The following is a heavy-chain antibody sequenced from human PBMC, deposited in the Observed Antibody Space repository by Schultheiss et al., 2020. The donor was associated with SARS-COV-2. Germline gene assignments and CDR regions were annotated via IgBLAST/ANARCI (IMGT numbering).Heavy chain of an antibody. CDR2: IYHSGST. CDR1: GGSISSGGYY. J-gene: IGHJ5*02. Sequence: SETLSLTCTVSGGSISSGGYYWSWIRQSPGKGLEWIGEIYHSGSTNYNPSLKSRVTISVDTSKNQFSLKLSSVTAADTAVYYCARHRWFDPWGQGTLVTVSS. V-gene: IGHV4-39*01. CDR3: ARHRWFDP.